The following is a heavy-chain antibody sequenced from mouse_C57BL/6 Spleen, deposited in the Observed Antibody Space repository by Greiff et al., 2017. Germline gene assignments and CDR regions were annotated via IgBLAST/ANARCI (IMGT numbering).Heavy chain of an antibody. V-gene: IGHV1-82*01. CDR2: IYPGDGDT. J-gene: IGHJ3*01. Sequence: QVQLQQSGPELVKPGASVKISCKASGYAFSSSWMNWVKQRPEKGLEWIGRIYPGDGDTNYNGKFKGKATLTADKSSSTAYMQLSSLTSEDSAVYFCARWDTTVVARDYWGQGTLVTVSA. D-gene: IGHD1-1*01. CDR3: ARWDTTVVARDY. CDR1: GYAFSSSW.